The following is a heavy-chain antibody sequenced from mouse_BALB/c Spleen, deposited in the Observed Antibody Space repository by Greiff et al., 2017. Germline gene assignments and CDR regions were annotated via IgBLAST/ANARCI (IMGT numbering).Heavy chain of an antibody. CDR3: AYVPFAY. Sequence: DVMLVESGGGLVKPGGSLKLSCAASGFTFSSYAMSWVRQTPEKRLEWVASISSGGSTYYPDSVKGRFTISRDNARNILYLQMSSLRSEDTAMYYCAYVPFAYWGQGTLVTVSA. J-gene: IGHJ3*01. CDR1: GFTFSSYA. CDR2: ISSGGST. D-gene: IGHD2-12*01. V-gene: IGHV5-6-5*01.